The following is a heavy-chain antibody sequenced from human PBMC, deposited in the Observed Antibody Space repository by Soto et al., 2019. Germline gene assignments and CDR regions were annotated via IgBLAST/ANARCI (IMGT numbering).Heavy chain of an antibody. CDR3: AHTGGGIVDWDFDL. D-gene: IGHD2-15*01. J-gene: IGHJ2*01. V-gene: IGHV2-5*02. Sequence: QITLNESGPTLVKPTQTLTLTCTFSGFSLGTYGVGVGWIRQPQGKALEWLALIYWDDDKRYSPSLKSRLTITKDTSKRRVFLTLTNMDPVDTATYYCAHTGGGIVDWDFDLWGRGTPVIVTS. CDR2: IYWDDDK. CDR1: GFSLGTYGVG.